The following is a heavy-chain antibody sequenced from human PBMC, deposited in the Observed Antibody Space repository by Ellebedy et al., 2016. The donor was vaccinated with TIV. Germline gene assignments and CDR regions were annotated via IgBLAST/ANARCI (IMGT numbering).Heavy chain of an antibody. Sequence: PGGSLRLSCEASGFSFDIYSMHWVRQAPGKGLEWVARIKTNPERGPTDYAAFVQGRFTIWRDDSKNTLYLEMNSLKTEDTAVYYCTTGSVEGYWGQGTLVTVSP. CDR3: TTGSVEGY. J-gene: IGHJ4*02. CDR2: IKTNPERGPT. D-gene: IGHD5-24*01. V-gene: IGHV3-15*07. CDR1: GFSFDIYS.